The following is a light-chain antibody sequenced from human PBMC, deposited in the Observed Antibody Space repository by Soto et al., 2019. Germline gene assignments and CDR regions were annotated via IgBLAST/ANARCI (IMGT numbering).Light chain of an antibody. V-gene: IGKV1-NL1*01. Sequence: DIQMTQSPSSLSASVGDRVTITCRASQGITNYLAWYQQKPGKVPKLLIYAASSRATDIPDRFSGSGSGTDFTLTINRLEPEDSAVYYCQQYGSLITFGQGTRLEIK. CDR2: AAS. J-gene: IGKJ5*01. CDR1: QGITNY. CDR3: QQYGSLIT.